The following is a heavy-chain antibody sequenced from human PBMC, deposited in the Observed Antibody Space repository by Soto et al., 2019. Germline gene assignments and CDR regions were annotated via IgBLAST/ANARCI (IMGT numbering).Heavy chain of an antibody. J-gene: IGHJ4*02. CDR3: ARDYSSYGPFDY. CDR2: ISSSSSTT. Sequence: GGSLRLSCAASGFTFSNYWIHWVRQAPGKGLEWVSYISSSSSTTYYADSVKGRFTISRDNAKNSLYLQMNSLRAEDTAVYYCARDYSSYGPFDYWGQGTLVTVSS. CDR1: GFTFSNYW. V-gene: IGHV3-48*01. D-gene: IGHD5-18*01.